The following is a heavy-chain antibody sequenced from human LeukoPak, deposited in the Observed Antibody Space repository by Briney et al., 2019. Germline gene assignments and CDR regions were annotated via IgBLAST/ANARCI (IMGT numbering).Heavy chain of an antibody. Sequence: ASVKVSCKASGGTFTSYAMNWVRQAPGQGLEWMGWINTNTGNPTYAQGFTGRFVFSLDTSVSTAYLQISSLKAEDTAVYYCARAYLLGGRSRAAAVDHLVWGIYGMDVWGQGTTVTVSS. J-gene: IGHJ6*02. D-gene: IGHD6-13*01. CDR1: GGTFTSYA. CDR2: INTNTGNP. V-gene: IGHV7-4-1*02. CDR3: ARAYLLGGRSRAAAVDHLVWGIYGMDV.